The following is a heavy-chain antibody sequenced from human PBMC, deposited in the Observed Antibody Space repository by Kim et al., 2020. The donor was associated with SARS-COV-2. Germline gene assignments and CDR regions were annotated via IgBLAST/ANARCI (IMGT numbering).Heavy chain of an antibody. CDR3: ARDGRVLDWLLPSYGRGV. CDR1: GGSISSGDYY. Sequence: SETLSLTCTVSGGSISSGDYYWSWIRQPPGKGLEWIGYIYYSGSTYYNPSLKSRVTISVDTSKNQFSLKLSSVTAADTAVYYCARDGRVLDWLLPSYGRGVGGENPTHTVSS. CDR2: IYYSGST. V-gene: IGHV4-30-4*01. J-gene: IGHJ6*02. D-gene: IGHD3-3*01.